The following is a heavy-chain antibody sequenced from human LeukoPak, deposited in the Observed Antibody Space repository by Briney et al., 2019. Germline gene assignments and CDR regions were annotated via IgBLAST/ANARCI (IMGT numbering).Heavy chain of an antibody. CDR3: ARDQIDEEAFDI. D-gene: IGHD2-21*01. CDR2: IIPIFGTA. J-gene: IGHJ3*02. CDR1: GGTFSSYA. V-gene: IGHV1-69*05. Sequence: SVKVSCKASGGTFSSYAISWVRQAPGQGLEWMGGIIPIFGTANYAQKLQGRVTMTTDTATSTAYMELRSLRSDDTAVCYCARDQIDEEAFDIWGQGTMVTVSS.